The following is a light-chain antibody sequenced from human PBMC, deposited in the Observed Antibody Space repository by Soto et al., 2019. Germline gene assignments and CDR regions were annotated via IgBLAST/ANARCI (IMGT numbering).Light chain of an antibody. J-gene: IGLJ1*01. V-gene: IGLV2-14*01. Sequence: QSALTQPASVSGSPGQSITISCTGTSCDVGGYNYVSWYQQHPGKAPKLMIYEVSNRPSGVSNRFSGSKSGNTASLTISGLQAEDEADYYCSSYTSSSTLSVFGTGTKLTVL. CDR1: SCDVGGYNY. CDR3: SSYTSSSTLSV. CDR2: EVS.